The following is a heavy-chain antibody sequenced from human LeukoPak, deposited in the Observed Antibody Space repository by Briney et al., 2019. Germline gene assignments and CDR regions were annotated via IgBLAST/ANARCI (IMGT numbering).Heavy chain of an antibody. Sequence: GESLKISCKGSGYSFTRYYIGWVRQMPGKVLEWMGIIYPGDSDTRYNPSFQGQVTISADKSISTAYLQWSSLKASDTAMYYCARYRYCSGGNCYGPDYWGQRTLVTVSS. D-gene: IGHD2-15*01. CDR1: GYSFTRYY. V-gene: IGHV5-51*01. J-gene: IGHJ4*02. CDR3: ARYRYCSGGNCYGPDY. CDR2: IYPGDSDT.